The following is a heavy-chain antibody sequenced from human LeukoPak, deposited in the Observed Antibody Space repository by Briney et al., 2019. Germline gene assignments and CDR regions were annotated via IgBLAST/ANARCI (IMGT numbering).Heavy chain of an antibody. CDR1: GYTFTSYG. J-gene: IGHJ3*02. V-gene: IGHV1-3*01. CDR3: ARLPGPDAFDI. Sequence: GASVKVSCKASGYTFTSYGISWVRQAPGQRLEWMGWINAGNGNTKYSQKFQGRVTITRDTSASTAYMELSSLRSEDTAVYYCARLPGPDAFDIWGQGTMVTVSS. CDR2: INAGNGNT.